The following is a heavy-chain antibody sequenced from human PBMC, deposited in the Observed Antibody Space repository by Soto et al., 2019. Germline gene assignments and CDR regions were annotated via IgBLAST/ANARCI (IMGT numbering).Heavy chain of an antibody. J-gene: IGHJ6*02. CDR2: INAGNGNT. Sequence: ASVEGSCKASGYTFTSYAMHWVRQAPGQRLEWMGWINAGNGNTKYSQKFQGRVTITRDTSASTAYMELSSLRSEDTAVYYCARSEAGPPYYYGMDVWGQGTTVTV. CDR1: GYTFTSYA. CDR3: ARSEAGPPYYYGMDV. V-gene: IGHV1-3*01.